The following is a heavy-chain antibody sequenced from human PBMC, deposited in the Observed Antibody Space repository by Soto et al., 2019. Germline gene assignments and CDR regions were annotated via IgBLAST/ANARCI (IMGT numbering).Heavy chain of an antibody. V-gene: IGHV3-48*03. D-gene: IGHD2-2*01. CDR2: ISSSGSTI. J-gene: IGHJ3*02. CDR1: GFTFSSYE. CDR3: ASYCSSTSCSQLKNAFDI. Sequence: RGSLRLSCAASGFTFSSYEMNWVRQAPGKGLEWVSYISSSGSTIYYADSVKGRFTISRDNAKNSLYLQMNSLRAEDTAVYYCASYCSSTSCSQLKNAFDIWGQGTIVTVS.